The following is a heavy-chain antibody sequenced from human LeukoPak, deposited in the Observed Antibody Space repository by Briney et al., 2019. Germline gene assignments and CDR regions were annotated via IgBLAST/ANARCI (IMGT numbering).Heavy chain of an antibody. V-gene: IGHV4-59*11. CDR3: ARGPQVGATNDY. CDR1: GGSISSHY. D-gene: IGHD1-26*01. CDR2: IYYSGST. J-gene: IGHJ4*02. Sequence: PSETLSLTCTDSGGSISSHYWSWIRQPPGKRLEWIGYIYYSGSTNYNPSLKSRVTISVDTSKNQFSLKLSSVTAAATAVYYCARGPQVGATNDYWGQGTLVTVSS.